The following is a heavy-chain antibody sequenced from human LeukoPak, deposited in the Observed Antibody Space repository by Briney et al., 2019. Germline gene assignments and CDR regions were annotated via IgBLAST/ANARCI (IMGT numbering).Heavy chain of an antibody. D-gene: IGHD3-10*01. Sequence: ASVKVSCKASGYTFTSYDINWVRQATGQGLEWMRRMNPNSGNTGYAQKFQGRVTMTRNTSISTAYMELSSLRAEDTAVYFCAKGAIQTKYSYASGSYLDPWGQGTLVTVSS. CDR2: MNPNSGNT. CDR1: GYTFTSYD. J-gene: IGHJ5*02. CDR3: AKGAIQTKYSYASGSYLDP. V-gene: IGHV1-8*01.